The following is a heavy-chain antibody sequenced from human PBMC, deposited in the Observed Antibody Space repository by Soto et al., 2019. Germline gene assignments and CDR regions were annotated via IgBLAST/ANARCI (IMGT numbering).Heavy chain of an antibody. CDR3: ARDPPPSSSPKGINLNWFDP. J-gene: IGHJ5*02. CDR1: GFTFSSYG. CDR2: IWYDGSNK. Sequence: PGGSLRLSCAASGFTFSSYGMHWVRQAPGKGLEWVAVIWYDGSNKYYADSVKGRFTISRDNSKNTLHLQMNSLRAEDTAVYYCARDPPPSSSPKGINLNWFDPGGQGTLVTVSS. D-gene: IGHD6-6*01. V-gene: IGHV3-33*01.